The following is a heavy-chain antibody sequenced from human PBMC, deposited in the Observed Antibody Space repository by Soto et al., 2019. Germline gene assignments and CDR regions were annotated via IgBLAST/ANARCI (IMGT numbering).Heavy chain of an antibody. CDR1: GGTFSSYA. V-gene: IGHV1-69*12. J-gene: IGHJ4*02. D-gene: IGHD5-12*01. Sequence: QVQLVQSGAEVRQPASSVKVSCKTSGGTFSSYAIRRVRQDRGQGLEWMGGIVPIVDTSTYAQKFQGRVTIAADESTSTVYMELSSLRTDDTAVDYCVRVVAIPGYPDNWGQGTLVTVSS. CDR2: IVPIVDTS. CDR3: VRVVAIPGYPDN.